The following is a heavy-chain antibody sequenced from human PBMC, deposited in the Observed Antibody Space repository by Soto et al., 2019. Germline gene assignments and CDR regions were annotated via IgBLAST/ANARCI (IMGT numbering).Heavy chain of an antibody. V-gene: IGHV3-9*03. CDR1: GFTFDDYA. CDR2: ISWNSGSI. Sequence: EVQLVESGGGLVQPGRSLRLSCAASGFTFDDYAMHWVRQAPGKGLEWVSGISWNSGSIGYADSVKGRFTISRDNAKNSLYLQMNSPRAEDMALYYCAKDRGLVLSFYFDYWGQGTLVTVSS. J-gene: IGHJ4*02. CDR3: AKDRGLVLSFYFDY. D-gene: IGHD6-19*01.